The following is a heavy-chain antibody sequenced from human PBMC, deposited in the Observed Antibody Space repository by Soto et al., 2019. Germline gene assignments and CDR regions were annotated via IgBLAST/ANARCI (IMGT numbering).Heavy chain of an antibody. V-gene: IGHV3-30-3*01. CDR1: GFTFSSYA. D-gene: IGHD5-18*01. J-gene: IGHJ6*02. CDR3: ARDKTIQLWFEGLDGMDV. Sequence: QVQLVESGGGVVQPGRSLRLSCAASGFTFSSYAMHWVRQAPGKGLEWVAVISYDGSNKYYADSVKGRFTISRDNSKNTLYLQMNSLRAEDTAVYYCARDKTIQLWFEGLDGMDVWGQGTTVTVSS. CDR2: ISYDGSNK.